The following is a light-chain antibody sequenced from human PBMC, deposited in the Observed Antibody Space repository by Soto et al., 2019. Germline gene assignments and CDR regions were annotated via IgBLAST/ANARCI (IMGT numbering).Light chain of an antibody. V-gene: IGLV2-8*01. Sequence: QSALTQPTSASGSPGQSVTISCTGTSSDVGGYNYVSWYQQHPGKAPKLMIYEVSKRPSGVPDRFSGSKSGNTASLTVSGLQAEDEADYYCSSYAGSNNLGVLGTGTKVTLL. CDR3: SSYAGSNNLGV. CDR1: SSDVGGYNY. J-gene: IGLJ1*01. CDR2: EVS.